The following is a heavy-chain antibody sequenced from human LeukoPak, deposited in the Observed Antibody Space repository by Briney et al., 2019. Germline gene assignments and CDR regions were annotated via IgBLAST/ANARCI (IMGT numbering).Heavy chain of an antibody. Sequence: GGSLRLSCAASGFTFDTYSMNWVRQAPGKGLEWVSSISSSSSYIYYADSVKGRFTISRDNAKNSLYMQMNSLRAEDTAVHYCARSPGATWSFDYWGQGILVTVSS. CDR3: ARSPGATWSFDY. V-gene: IGHV3-21*01. CDR2: ISSSSSYI. D-gene: IGHD1-1*01. J-gene: IGHJ4*02. CDR1: GFTFDTYS.